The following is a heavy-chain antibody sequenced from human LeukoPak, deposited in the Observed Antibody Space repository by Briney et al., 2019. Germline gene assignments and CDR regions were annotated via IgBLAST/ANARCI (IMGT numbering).Heavy chain of an antibody. CDR2: GDYSGGT. D-gene: IGHD6-19*01. Sequence: PSETLSLTCTVSGGSISSYYWSWIRQPPGKGLEWIASGDYSGGTYYNPSLESRVAISADMSKKQISLKLTSVTGADTAVYYCAGERGEEYSSGWYKTNYFDKWGQGIRSPSPQ. V-gene: IGHV4-59*12. J-gene: IGHJ4*02. CDR1: GGSISSYY. CDR3: AGERGEEYSSGWYKTNYFDK.